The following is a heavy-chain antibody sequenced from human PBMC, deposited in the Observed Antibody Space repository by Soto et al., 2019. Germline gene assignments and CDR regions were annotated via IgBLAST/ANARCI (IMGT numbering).Heavy chain of an antibody. V-gene: IGHV3-23*01. CDR2: ISGSGCST. CDR1: GFTPTSQA. D-gene: IGHD3-22*01. J-gene: IGHJ4*02. CDR3: AKDSRYREGFYTSSGYQQV. Sequence: GGSLRLSCAASGFTPTSQATCWARQVPGKELEWVSAISGSGCSTYYADSVKGRFTMSRDNSKITLYLQMNSLRAEDTAVYYCAKDSRYREGFYTSSGYQQVWGQGTLVTVSS.